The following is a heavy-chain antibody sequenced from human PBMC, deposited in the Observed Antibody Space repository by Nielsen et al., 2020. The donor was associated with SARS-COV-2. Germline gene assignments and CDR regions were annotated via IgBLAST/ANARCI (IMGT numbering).Heavy chain of an antibody. J-gene: IGHJ3*02. D-gene: IGHD5-18*01. CDR1: GFTFSSYS. CDR2: ISSSSSYI. Sequence: GESLKISCAASGFTFSSYSMNWVRQAPGKGLEWVSSISSSSSYIYYADSVKGRFTISRDNAKNSLYLQMNSLRAEDTAVYYCARAERGYSYDDAFDIWCQGTMVTVSS. CDR3: ARAERGYSYDDAFDI. V-gene: IGHV3-21*01.